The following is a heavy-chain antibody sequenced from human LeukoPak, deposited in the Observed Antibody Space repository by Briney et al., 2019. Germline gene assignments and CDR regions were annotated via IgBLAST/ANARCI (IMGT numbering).Heavy chain of an antibody. CDR2: IYYSGST. V-gene: IGHV4-59*12. CDR3: ARVVVVVVARRYNWFDP. D-gene: IGHD2-15*01. CDR1: GGSISSYY. Sequence: SETLSLTCTVSGGSISSYYWSWIRQPPGKGLEWIGYIYYSGSTNYNPSLKSRVTISVDTSKNQFSLKLSSVTAADTAVYYCARVVVVVVARRYNWFDPWGQGTLVTVSS. J-gene: IGHJ5*02.